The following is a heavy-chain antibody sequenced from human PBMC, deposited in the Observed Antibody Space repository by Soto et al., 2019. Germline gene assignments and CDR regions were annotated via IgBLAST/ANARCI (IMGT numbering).Heavy chain of an antibody. CDR1: GFTFSSYD. Sequence: GGSLRLSCAASGFTFSSYDMHWVRQATGKGLEWVSAIGTAGDTYYPGSVKGRFTISRENARNSWYLQMNSLRAEDTAVYYWARGYCSSTSCREYYYYGMDVWGQGTTVTVSS. J-gene: IGHJ6*02. V-gene: IGHV3-13*01. CDR3: ARGYCSSTSCREYYYYGMDV. D-gene: IGHD2-2*01. CDR2: IGTAGDT.